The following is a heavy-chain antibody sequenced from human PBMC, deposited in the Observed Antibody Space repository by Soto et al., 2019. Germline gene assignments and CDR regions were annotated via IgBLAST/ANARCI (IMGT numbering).Heavy chain of an antibody. CDR3: ARGGVMVRGVIGFDP. CDR1: GYTFTSYD. CDR2: MNPNSGKT. D-gene: IGHD3-10*01. J-gene: IGHJ5*02. V-gene: IGHV1-8*01. Sequence: QVQLVQSGAEVKKPGASVKVSCKASGYTFTSYDINWVRQATGQGLEWMGWMNPNSGKTGYAQKFQGKVTMTRHTSISTAYMELSSLRSEDTAVYYCARGGVMVRGVIGFDPWGQGTLVTVSS.